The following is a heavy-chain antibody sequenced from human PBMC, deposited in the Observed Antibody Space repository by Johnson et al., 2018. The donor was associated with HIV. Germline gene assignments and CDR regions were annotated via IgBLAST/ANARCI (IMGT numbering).Heavy chain of an antibody. Sequence: QVQLVESGGGVVQPGRSLRLSCAASGFTFSSYAMHWVRQAPGKGLEWVAVIWYDGSNKYYADYVKGRFTISRDNSKNTLYLQMNSLRAEDTAVYFCARGPIADDAFDIWGQGTMVTVSS. CDR3: ARGPIADDAFDI. V-gene: IGHV3-30*04. CDR1: GFTFSSYA. J-gene: IGHJ3*02. CDR2: IWYDGSNK. D-gene: IGHD3-16*02.